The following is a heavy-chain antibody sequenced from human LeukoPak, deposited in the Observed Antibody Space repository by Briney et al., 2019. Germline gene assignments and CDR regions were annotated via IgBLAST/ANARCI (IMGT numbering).Heavy chain of an antibody. J-gene: IGHJ3*02. CDR1: GGSISSYY. CDR2: IYYSGST. CDR3: ARGEMATIPHAFDI. V-gene: IGHV4-59*01. Sequence: PSETLSLTCTVSGGSISSYYWSWIRQPPGKGLEWIGYIYYSGSTNYNPSLKSRVTISVDTSKNQFSLKLSSVTAADTAVYYCARGEMATIPHAFDIWGQGTMVTVSS. D-gene: IGHD5-24*01.